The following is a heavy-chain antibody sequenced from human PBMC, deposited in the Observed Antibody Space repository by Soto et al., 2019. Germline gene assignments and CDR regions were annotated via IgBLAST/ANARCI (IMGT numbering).Heavy chain of an antibody. Sequence: GASVKVSCKVSGYTLTELSMHWVRRAPGKGLEWMGGFDPEDGETIYAQKFQGRVTMTEDTSTDTAYMELSSLRSEDTAVYYCATVLPDNGYAFDIWGQGTMVTVSS. J-gene: IGHJ3*02. V-gene: IGHV1-24*01. CDR3: ATVLPDNGYAFDI. D-gene: IGHD1-1*01. CDR1: GYTLTELS. CDR2: FDPEDGET.